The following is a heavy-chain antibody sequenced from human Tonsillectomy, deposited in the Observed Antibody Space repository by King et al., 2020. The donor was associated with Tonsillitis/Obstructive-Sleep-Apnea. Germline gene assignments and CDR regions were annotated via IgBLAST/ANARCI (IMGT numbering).Heavy chain of an antibody. J-gene: IGHJ5*02. Sequence: VQLVESGGGLVQPGGSLRLSCAASGFTFSSYWMHWVRQAPGKGLVWVSRINSDGSSTSYADSVKGRFTISRDNAKNTLYLQMNSLRAEDTAVYYCARDKEQWLFYNWFDPWGQGTLVTVSS. D-gene: IGHD6-19*01. V-gene: IGHV3-74*01. CDR3: ARDKEQWLFYNWFDP. CDR1: GFTFSSYW. CDR2: INSDGSST.